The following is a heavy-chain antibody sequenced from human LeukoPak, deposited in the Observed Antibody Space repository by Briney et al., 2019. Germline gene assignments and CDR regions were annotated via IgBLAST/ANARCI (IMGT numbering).Heavy chain of an antibody. Sequence: SETLSLTCTVSGYSISSGYYWGWIRQPPGKGLEWIGSIYHSGSTYYNPSLKSRVTISVDTSKNQFSLKLSSVTAADTAVYYCARDPHSSGWFLDAFDIWGQGTMVTVSS. J-gene: IGHJ3*02. V-gene: IGHV4-38-2*02. CDR3: ARDPHSSGWFLDAFDI. CDR1: GYSISSGYY. D-gene: IGHD6-19*01. CDR2: IYHSGST.